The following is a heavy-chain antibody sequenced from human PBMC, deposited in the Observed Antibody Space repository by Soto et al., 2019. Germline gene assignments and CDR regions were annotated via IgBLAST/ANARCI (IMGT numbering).Heavy chain of an antibody. CDR3: ASDRGGYAFDY. V-gene: IGHV3-21*01. D-gene: IGHD2-15*01. CDR1: GFTFITYS. CDR2: LSSGTSYSTYI. Sequence: VQLVESGGGLVKPGGSLRLSCAASGFTFITYSMNWVRQAPGKGLEWVSSLSSGTSYSTYIYYADSVKGRFTISRDNAKNALFLQMNSLTAEDTAVYYCASDRGGYAFDYWGHGALVTVSS. J-gene: IGHJ4*01.